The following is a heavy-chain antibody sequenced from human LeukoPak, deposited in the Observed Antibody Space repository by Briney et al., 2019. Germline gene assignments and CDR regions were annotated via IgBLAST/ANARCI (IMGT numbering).Heavy chain of an antibody. V-gene: IGHV1-2*02. CDR3: ARDIVGATGIIGY. Sequence: ASVKVSCKASGYTFTSYAMHWVRQAPGQRLEWMGWINPNSGGTNYAQKFQGRVTMTRDTSISTAYMELSRLRSDDTAVYYCARDIVGATGIIGYWGQGTLVTVSS. CDR1: GYTFTSYA. CDR2: INPNSGGT. J-gene: IGHJ4*02. D-gene: IGHD1-26*01.